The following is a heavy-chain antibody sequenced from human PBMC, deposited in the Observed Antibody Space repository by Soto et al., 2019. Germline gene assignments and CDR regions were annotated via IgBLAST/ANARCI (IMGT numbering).Heavy chain of an antibody. CDR3: AKGGRQWLVTSDFNY. J-gene: IGHJ4*02. CDR2: VSHDGRNT. V-gene: IGHV3-30*18. D-gene: IGHD6-19*01. Sequence: HRISQNKGKGLEWVAVVSHDGRNTHYADSVKGRFTISRDSSKNTVSLEMTSLRAEDTAVYYCAKGGRQWLVTSDFNYWGQGALVTVSS.